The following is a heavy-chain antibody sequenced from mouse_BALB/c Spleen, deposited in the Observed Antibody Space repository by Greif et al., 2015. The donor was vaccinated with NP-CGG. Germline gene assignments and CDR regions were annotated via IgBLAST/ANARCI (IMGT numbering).Heavy chain of an antibody. Sequence: QVQLQQSGPGLVQPSQSLSITCTVSGFSLTSYGVHWVRQPPGKGLEWLGVIWSGGSTDYNAAFISRLSISKDNSKSQVFFKMNSLQADGTAIYYCASQDAYWGQGTLVTVSA. CDR3: ASQDAY. CDR2: IWSGGST. CDR1: GFSLTSYG. J-gene: IGHJ3*01. V-gene: IGHV2-4*02.